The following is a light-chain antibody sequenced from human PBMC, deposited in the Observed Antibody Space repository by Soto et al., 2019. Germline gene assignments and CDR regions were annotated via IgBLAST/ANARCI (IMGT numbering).Light chain of an antibody. J-gene: IGKJ1*01. Sequence: DIPMTQSPSTLSGSVGDRVTITCRASQTISSWLAWYQQKPGKAPSLLITDASKLESGVPPRFNGSRSETEFTLTIRNLQPDDFATYYCQQYNSFPWTFGLGTKVDIK. CDR2: DAS. CDR3: QQYNSFPWT. V-gene: IGKV1-5*01. CDR1: QTISSW.